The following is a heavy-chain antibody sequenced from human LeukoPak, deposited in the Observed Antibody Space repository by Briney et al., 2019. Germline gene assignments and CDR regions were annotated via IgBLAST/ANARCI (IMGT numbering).Heavy chain of an antibody. D-gene: IGHD3-22*01. CDR2: ISAYNGNT. V-gene: IGHV1-18*01. CDR1: GYTFTSYG. J-gene: IGHJ4*02. CDR3: ARRHYDSSGPSDLFDY. Sequence: ASVKVSCKASGYTFTSYGISWVRQAPGQGLEWMGWISAYNGNTSHAQKLQGRVNMTTDTSTSTACMELRSLRSDDTAVYYCARRHYDSSGPSDLFDYWGQGTLVTVSS.